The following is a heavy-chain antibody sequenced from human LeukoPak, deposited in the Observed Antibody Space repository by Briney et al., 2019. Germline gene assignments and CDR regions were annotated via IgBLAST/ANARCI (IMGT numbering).Heavy chain of an antibody. CDR3: ARYDCRGGSCYLGVDQH. J-gene: IGHJ1*01. D-gene: IGHD2-15*01. CDR2: ISAYNGNT. Sequence: ASVKVSCKASGYTFTSYGISCVRQAPGQGLEWMGWISAYNGNTNYAQKLQGRVTMTTDTSTSTAYMELRSLRSDDTAVYYCARYDCRGGSCYLGVDQHWGQGTLVTVSS. V-gene: IGHV1-18*01. CDR1: GYTFTSYG.